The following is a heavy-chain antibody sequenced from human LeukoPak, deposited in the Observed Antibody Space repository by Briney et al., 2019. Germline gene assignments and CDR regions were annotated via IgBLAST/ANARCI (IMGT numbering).Heavy chain of an antibody. CDR2: IYYSGST. Sequence: SETLSLTCTASGGSISSYYWSWIRQPPGKGLEWIGYIYYSGSTNYNPSLKSRVTISVDTSKNQFSLKLSSVTAADTAVYYCARVYGSGSYEYNWFDPWGQGTLVTVSS. J-gene: IGHJ5*02. D-gene: IGHD3-10*01. CDR1: GGSISSYY. V-gene: IGHV4-59*01. CDR3: ARVYGSGSYEYNWFDP.